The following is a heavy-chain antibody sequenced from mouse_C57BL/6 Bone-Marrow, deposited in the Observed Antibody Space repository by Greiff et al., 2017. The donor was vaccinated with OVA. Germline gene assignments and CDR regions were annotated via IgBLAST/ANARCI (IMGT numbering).Heavy chain of an antibody. D-gene: IGHD2-2*01. CDR1: GFTFSDYY. J-gene: IGHJ4*01. CDR2: ISNGGGST. V-gene: IGHV5-12*01. CDR3: ARQGLRGVDY. Sequence: DVQLQESGGGLVQPGGSLKLSCAASGFTFSDYYMYWVRQTPEKRLEWVAYISNGGGSTYYPDTVKGRFTISRDNAKNTLYLQMSRLKSEDTAMYYCARQGLRGVDYWGQGTSVTVSS.